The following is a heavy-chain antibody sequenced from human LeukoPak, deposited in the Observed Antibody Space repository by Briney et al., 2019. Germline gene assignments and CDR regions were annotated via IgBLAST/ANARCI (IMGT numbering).Heavy chain of an antibody. D-gene: IGHD6-19*01. CDR3: ARDEGSGWYDY. CDR2: MNPNSGNT. V-gene: IGHV1-8*03. CDR1: GYTFTNYD. Sequence: ASVKVSCKASGYTFTNYDINWVRQATGQGLEWMGWMNPNSGNTGYAQKFQGRVTITRNTSISTAYMELSSLRSEGTAVYYCARDEGSGWYDYWGQGTLVTVSS. J-gene: IGHJ4*02.